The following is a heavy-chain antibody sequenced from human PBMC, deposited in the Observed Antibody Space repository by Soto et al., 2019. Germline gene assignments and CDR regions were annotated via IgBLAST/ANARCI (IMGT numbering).Heavy chain of an antibody. CDR2: INPNSGGT. J-gene: IGHJ3*02. D-gene: IGHD2-2*01. CDR3: AIGYCSSTSCPDAFDI. V-gene: IGHV1-2*04. Sequence: ASVKVSCKASGYTFTGYYMHWVRQAPGQGLEWMGWINPNSGGTNYAQKFQGWVTMTRDTSISTAYMELSRLRPDDTAVYYCAIGYCSSTSCPDAFDIWGQGTMVTVSS. CDR1: GYTFTGYY.